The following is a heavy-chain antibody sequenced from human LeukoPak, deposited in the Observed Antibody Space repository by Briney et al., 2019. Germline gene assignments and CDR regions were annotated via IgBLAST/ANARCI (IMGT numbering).Heavy chain of an antibody. V-gene: IGHV3-53*01. CDR2: IYSGGST. CDR3: AREGYNYALDY. J-gene: IGHJ4*02. CDR1: GFTVSSNY. Sequence: AGGSLRLSCAASGFTVSSNYMSWVRQAPGKGLEWVSVIYSGGSTYYADSVKGRFTISRDNSKNTLYLQMNSLRAEDTAVYYCAREGYNYALDYWGQGTLVTVSS. D-gene: IGHD5-18*01.